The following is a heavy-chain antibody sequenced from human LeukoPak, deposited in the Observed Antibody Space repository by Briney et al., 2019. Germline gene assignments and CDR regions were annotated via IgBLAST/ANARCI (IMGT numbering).Heavy chain of an antibody. J-gene: IGHJ3*02. CDR3: ARRQYSPGSMVRRNNDAFDI. Sequence: GESLKISCKGSGYSFTSYWIGWVRQMPGKGLEWMGIIYPGDSDTRYSPSFQGQVTISADKSISTAYLQWSSLKASDTAMYYCARRQYSPGSMVRRNNDAFDIWGQGTMVTVSS. V-gene: IGHV5-51*01. D-gene: IGHD3-10*01. CDR2: IYPGDSDT. CDR1: GYSFTSYW.